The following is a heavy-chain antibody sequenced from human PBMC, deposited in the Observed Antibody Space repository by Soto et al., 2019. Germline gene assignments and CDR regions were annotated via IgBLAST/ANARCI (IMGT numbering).Heavy chain of an antibody. CDR2: IWHNGKNK. CDR3: ARDPGQDEAMDY. V-gene: IGHV3-33*01. Sequence: QVQVVESGGGVVQPGRSLRLSCVASGFAFSNFGMHWVRQVPGKGLEWVAVIWHNGKNKDYADYAKGRFTISRDNSKNILYLEMNSLRVEDTAVYYCARDPGQDEAMDYWGQGTLDTVSS. J-gene: IGHJ4*02. CDR1: GFAFSNFG.